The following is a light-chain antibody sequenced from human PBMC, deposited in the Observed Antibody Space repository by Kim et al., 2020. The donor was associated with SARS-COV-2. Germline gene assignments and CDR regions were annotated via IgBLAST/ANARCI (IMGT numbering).Light chain of an antibody. Sequence: QAGLTQPPSVSKGLRQTATLTCIGNSKNVGNEGAAWLQQHKGHPPKLLFYRDNNRPSGISERLSASRSGNTASLTITGLQPEDEADYYCSAWDTSLSAWVFGGGTQLTVL. CDR3: SAWDTSLSAWV. J-gene: IGLJ3*02. CDR2: RDN. CDR1: SKNVGNEG. V-gene: IGLV10-54*01.